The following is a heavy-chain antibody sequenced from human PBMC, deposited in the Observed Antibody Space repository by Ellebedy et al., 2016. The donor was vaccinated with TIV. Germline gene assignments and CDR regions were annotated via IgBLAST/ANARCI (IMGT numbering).Heavy chain of an antibody. J-gene: IGHJ4*02. CDR3: AIVVRWPGY. Sequence: GESLKISCAASGFTFSDAWMSWVRQAPGKGLEWVGRIKSKTAGGTIDYAAPVKGRFTISRDDSKYTLYLQMNSLKTEDSGRYYCAIVVRWPGYWGQGTLVTVSS. CDR1: GFTFSDAW. D-gene: IGHD5-24*01. V-gene: IGHV3-15*01. CDR2: IKSKTAGGTI.